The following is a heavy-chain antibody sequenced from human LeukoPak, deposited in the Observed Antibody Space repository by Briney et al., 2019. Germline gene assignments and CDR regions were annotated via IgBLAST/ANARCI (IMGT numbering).Heavy chain of an antibody. CDR3: ATGGYSSGWYSGYFDY. Sequence: ASVNVSCKVSGYTLTELSMHWVRQAPGKGLEWMGGFDPEDGETIYAQKFQGRATMTEDTSTDTAYMELSSLRSEDTAVYYCATGGYSSGWYSGYFDYWGQGTLVTVSS. V-gene: IGHV1-24*01. CDR2: FDPEDGET. D-gene: IGHD6-19*01. J-gene: IGHJ4*02. CDR1: GYTLTELS.